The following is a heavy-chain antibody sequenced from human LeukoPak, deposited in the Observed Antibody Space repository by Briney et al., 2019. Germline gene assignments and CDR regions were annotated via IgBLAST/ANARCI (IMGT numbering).Heavy chain of an antibody. CDR2: IYYSGTT. J-gene: IGHJ4*02. CDR3: ARENNDYGGKKAFDY. CDR1: GGSMNHYH. Sequence: SETLSLTCTVSGGSMNHYHWSWIRQPPWEGLEWPGYIYYSGTTNYNPSLKSRITISVDTSKNQFSLKLSSVTAADTAVYYCARENNDYGGKKAFDYWGQGTLVTVSS. D-gene: IGHD4-23*01. V-gene: IGHV4-59*12.